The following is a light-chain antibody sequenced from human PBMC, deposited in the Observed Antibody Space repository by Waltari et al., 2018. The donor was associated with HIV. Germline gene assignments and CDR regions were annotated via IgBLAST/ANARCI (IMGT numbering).Light chain of an antibody. J-gene: IGKJ1*01. Sequence: DIILTQSPDTLAVSLGDRATIHCRSSQTVLSDSTHQNYLSSYQHKPRQPPKLLLYWASARESGVPARFSGSGAATDFTLTITDFQAEDAAIYFCQQYYNTPWTFGQGTRADIK. CDR3: QQYYNTPWT. V-gene: IGKV4-1*01. CDR2: WAS. CDR1: QTVLSDSTHQNY.